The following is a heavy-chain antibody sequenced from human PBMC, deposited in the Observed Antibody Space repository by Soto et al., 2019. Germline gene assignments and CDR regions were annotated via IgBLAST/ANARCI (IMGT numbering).Heavy chain of an antibody. CDR2: INPSGGST. J-gene: IGHJ4*02. Sequence: ASVKVSCKASGYTFTSYYMHWVRQAPGQGLEWMGIINPSGGSTNYAQKFQGRVTMTRDTSTSTVYMELSSLRSEDTAVYYCARNAVAGHFDYWGQGTLVTVSS. D-gene: IGHD6-19*01. CDR1: GYTFTSYY. CDR3: ARNAVAGHFDY. V-gene: IGHV1-46*01.